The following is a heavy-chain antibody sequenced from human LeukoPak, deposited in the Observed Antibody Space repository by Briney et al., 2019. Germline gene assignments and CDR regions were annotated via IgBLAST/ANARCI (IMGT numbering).Heavy chain of an antibody. CDR1: GYNSTDYY. J-gene: IGHJ4*02. D-gene: IGHD1-26*01. Sequence: ASVKVSCKASGYNSTDYYIYWVRQAPGQGLEWMGWIKPNSDDTNCVQKFEGRVTMTRDTSISTAYMELSSLRSDDTAVYYCATKKYSGSFYAFWGQGTLVTVSS. CDR2: IKPNSDDT. CDR3: ATKKYSGSFYAF. V-gene: IGHV1-2*02.